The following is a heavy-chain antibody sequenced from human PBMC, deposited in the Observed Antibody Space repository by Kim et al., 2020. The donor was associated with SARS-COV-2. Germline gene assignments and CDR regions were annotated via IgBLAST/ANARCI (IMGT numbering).Heavy chain of an antibody. CDR2: IYYSGST. CDR1: GGSISSYY. D-gene: IGHD6-25*01. Sequence: SETLSLTCTVSGGSISSYYWSWIRQPPGKGLEWIGYIYYSGSTNYNPSLKSRVTISVDTSKNQFSLKLSSVTAADTAVYYCARAAGPLYYYYGMDVWGQGTTVTVSS. J-gene: IGHJ6*02. CDR3: ARAAGPLYYYYGMDV. V-gene: IGHV4-59*13.